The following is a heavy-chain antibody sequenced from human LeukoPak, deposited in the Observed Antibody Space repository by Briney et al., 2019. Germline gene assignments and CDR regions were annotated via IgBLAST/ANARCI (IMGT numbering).Heavy chain of an antibody. CDR3: ARIYYDRGGHYYDY. D-gene: IGHD3-22*01. CDR1: GFTFRNYA. J-gene: IGHJ4*02. V-gene: IGHV3-64*01. CDR2: ITGDGGTT. Sequence: GGSLRLSCATSGFTFRNYAMHWVRQAPGEGLEYVSAITGDGGTTYYARSVKDRFTISRDNSKNTLYLQMGSLRAEDMAVYYCARIYYDRGGHYYDYWGQGTLVTVSS.